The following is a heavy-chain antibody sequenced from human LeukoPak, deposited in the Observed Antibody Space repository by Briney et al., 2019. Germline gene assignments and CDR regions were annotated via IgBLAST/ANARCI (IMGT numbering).Heavy chain of an antibody. Sequence: GESLKISCQVSGYSFTNYWIGWVRQMSGKGLDWMGIIYPGDSDTRYSPSFRGQVTISADKSNITLYLQWSSLKASDSAIYYCAASTYGSGSYMAFDSWGQGTLLTVSS. J-gene: IGHJ4*02. CDR1: GYSFTNYW. V-gene: IGHV5-51*01. CDR2: IYPGDSDT. CDR3: AASTYGSGSYMAFDS. D-gene: IGHD3-10*01.